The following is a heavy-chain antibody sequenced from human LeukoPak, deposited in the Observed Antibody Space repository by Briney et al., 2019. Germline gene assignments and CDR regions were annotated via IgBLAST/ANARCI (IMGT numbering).Heavy chain of an antibody. V-gene: IGHV1-69*13. D-gene: IGHD3-3*01. CDR3: ARTQGTIFGGASLYYFDY. J-gene: IGHJ4*02. CDR2: IIPIFGTA. CDR1: GGTFSSSA. Sequence: SVKVSCKASGGTFSSSAISWVRQTPGQGREWMGGIIPIFGTANYAQKFQGRVTITADESTSTAYMELSSLRSEDTAVYYCARTQGTIFGGASLYYFDYWGQGTLVTVSS.